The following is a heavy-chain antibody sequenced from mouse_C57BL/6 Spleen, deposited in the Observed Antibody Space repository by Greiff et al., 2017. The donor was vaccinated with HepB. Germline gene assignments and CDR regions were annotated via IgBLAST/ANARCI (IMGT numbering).Heavy chain of an antibody. CDR1: GFTLSSYG. J-gene: IGHJ2*01. Sequence: EVMLVESGGDLVKPGGSLKLSCAASGFTLSSYGMSWVRQTPDKRLEWVATISSGGSYTYYPDSVKGRFTISRDNAKNTLYLQMSSLKSEDTAMYYCAIYYDYDRGYFDYWGQGTTLTVSS. CDR3: AIYYDYDRGYFDY. V-gene: IGHV5-6*01. CDR2: ISSGGSYT. D-gene: IGHD2-4*01.